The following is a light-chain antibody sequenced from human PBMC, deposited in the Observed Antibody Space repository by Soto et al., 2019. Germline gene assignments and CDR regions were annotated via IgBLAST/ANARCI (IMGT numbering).Light chain of an antibody. CDR3: QQFGGSPQYT. J-gene: IGKJ2*01. CDR1: QSVSSSY. V-gene: IGKV3-20*01. CDR2: GAS. Sequence: EIVLTQSPGTLSLSPGERATLSCRASQSVSSSYLAWYQQKPGQAPRLLIYGASSRATGIPDRFSGSGSGTDFTLTISRLEPEDFAVYYCQQFGGSPQYTFGQGTQLEIK.